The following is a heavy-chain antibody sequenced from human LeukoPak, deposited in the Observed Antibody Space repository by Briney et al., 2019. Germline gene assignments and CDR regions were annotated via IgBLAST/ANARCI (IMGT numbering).Heavy chain of an antibody. Sequence: SETLSLTCTVSGGSISSTTYYWSWIRQPPGKGLEWIGYIYYSGSTNYNPSLKSRVTISVDTSKNQFSLKLSSVTAADTAVYYCARDRDGYNSGYYYYYMDVWGKGTTVTISS. D-gene: IGHD5-24*01. CDR3: ARDRDGYNSGYYYYYMDV. V-gene: IGHV4-61*01. CDR1: GGSISSTTYY. CDR2: IYYSGST. J-gene: IGHJ6*03.